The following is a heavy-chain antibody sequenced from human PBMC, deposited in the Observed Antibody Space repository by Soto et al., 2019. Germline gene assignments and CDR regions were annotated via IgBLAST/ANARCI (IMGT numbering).Heavy chain of an antibody. D-gene: IGHD1-26*01. CDR1: GYTFTRHY. CDR3: ARDESGSYCCSGY. V-gene: IGHV1-46*01. CDR2: INPSGGST. Sequence: AAVKVSCKASGYTFTRHYMHWVRQAPGQGLEWMGIINPSGGSTSYAQNFQGRVTMIRDTSTSTVYMELSSLRSEDTAVYYCARDESGSYCCSGYWGQGNLVTVSS. J-gene: IGHJ1*01.